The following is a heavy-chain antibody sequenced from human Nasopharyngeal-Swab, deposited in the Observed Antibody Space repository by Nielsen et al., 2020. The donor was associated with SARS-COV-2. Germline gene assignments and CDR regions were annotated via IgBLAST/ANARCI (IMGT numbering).Heavy chain of an antibody. V-gene: IGHV3-30*18. D-gene: IGHD2/OR15-2a*01. CDR3: AKDLESMADY. J-gene: IGHJ4*02. CDR2: ISYDGSNK. CDR1: GFTFSSYG. Sequence: GESLKISCAASGFTFSSYGMHWVRQAPGKGLEWVAVISYDGSNKYYADSVKGRFTISRDNSKNTLYLQMNSLRAEDTAVYYCAKDLESMADYWGQGTLVTASS.